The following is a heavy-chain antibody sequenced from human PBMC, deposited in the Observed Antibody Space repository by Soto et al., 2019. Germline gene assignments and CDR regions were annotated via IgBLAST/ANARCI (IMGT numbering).Heavy chain of an antibody. V-gene: IGHV3-7*05. D-gene: IGHD3-10*01. J-gene: IGHJ4*02. CDR1: GVTLSDYW. Sequence: GGSLRLSCAASGVTLSDYWMSWVRQAPGKGLEWVASIKYDGAEKSYVDSVKGRFTISRDNPKNSVYLQMASLRAEDTAVYYCARDGVAPGLYFDYWGQGTPVTVSS. CDR2: IKYDGAEK. CDR3: ARDGVAPGLYFDY.